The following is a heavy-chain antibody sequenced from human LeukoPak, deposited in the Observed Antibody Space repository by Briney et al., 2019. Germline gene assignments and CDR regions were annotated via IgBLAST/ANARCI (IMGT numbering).Heavy chain of an antibody. CDR1: GYTFTSYD. V-gene: IGHV1-8*03. Sequence: ASVKVSCKASGYTFTSYDINWVRQATGQGLEWMGWMNPNSGNTGYAQKFQGRVTITGNTSISTAYMELSSLRSEDTAVYYCAGDHYYDSSGYFDYWGQGTLVTVSS. CDR2: MNPNSGNT. D-gene: IGHD3-22*01. J-gene: IGHJ4*02. CDR3: AGDHYYDSSGYFDY.